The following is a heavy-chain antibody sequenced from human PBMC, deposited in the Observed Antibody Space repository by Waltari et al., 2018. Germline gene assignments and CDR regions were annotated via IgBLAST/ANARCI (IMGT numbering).Heavy chain of an antibody. CDR1: GGSIYTTSSY. V-gene: IGHV4-39*01. Sequence: QLHLQESCAGLLKPSETLSLTCTVSGGSIYTTSSYWGWISRPPGKWLEWIGTIDYSGSAHYNPALKSRVTISIDTSKNQFSLEMRSVTAADTSIYYCARRNRVMDAFDIWGQGTMVTVSA. J-gene: IGHJ3*02. D-gene: IGHD2-21*01. CDR3: ARRNRVMDAFDI. CDR2: IDYSGSA.